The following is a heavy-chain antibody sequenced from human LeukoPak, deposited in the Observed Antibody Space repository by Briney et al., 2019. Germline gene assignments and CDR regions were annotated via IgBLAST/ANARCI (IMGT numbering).Heavy chain of an antibody. Sequence: GGSLRLSCAASGFTVSGTHMSWVRQAPGKGLEWVSAMYTGGTTYYADSVKGRYTISRDNSKNTLYLHMNSLRAEDTAVYYCAKDEVTSGGGLASWGQGTLVTVSS. CDR2: MYTGGTT. CDR1: GFTVSGTH. J-gene: IGHJ4*02. D-gene: IGHD2-21*02. CDR3: AKDEVTSGGGLAS. V-gene: IGHV3-53*01.